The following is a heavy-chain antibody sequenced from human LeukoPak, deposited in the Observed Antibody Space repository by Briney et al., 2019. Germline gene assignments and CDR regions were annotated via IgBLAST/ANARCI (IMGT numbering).Heavy chain of an antibody. CDR2: ISWNSGSI. V-gene: IGHV3-9*03. J-gene: IGHJ6*03. Sequence: PGGSLRLSCAASGFTFDDYAMHWVRQAPGKGLEWVSGISWNSGSIGYADSVKGRFTISRDNAKNSLYLQMNSLRAEDMALYYCAKDIGYSSSSGYMDVWGNGTTVTVSS. D-gene: IGHD6-13*01. CDR3: AKDIGYSSSSGYMDV. CDR1: GFTFDDYA.